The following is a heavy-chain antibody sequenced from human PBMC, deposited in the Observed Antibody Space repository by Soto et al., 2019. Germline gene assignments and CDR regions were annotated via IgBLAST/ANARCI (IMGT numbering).Heavy chain of an antibody. V-gene: IGHV3-30*18. CDR3: AKVIAVAGTLDY. CDR2: ISYDGSNK. Sequence: QVQLVESGGGVVQPGRSLRLSCAASGFTFSSYGMHWVRQAPGKGLEWVAVISYDGSNKYYADSVKGRFTISRDSSKNTLYLQMNSLRAEDTAVYYCAKVIAVAGTLDYWGQGTLVTVSS. D-gene: IGHD6-19*01. CDR1: GFTFSSYG. J-gene: IGHJ4*02.